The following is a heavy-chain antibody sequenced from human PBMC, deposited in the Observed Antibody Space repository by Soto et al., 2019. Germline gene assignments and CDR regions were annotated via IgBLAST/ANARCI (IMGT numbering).Heavy chain of an antibody. CDR3: ATNYYGSGSIDC. Sequence: QLQLQESGPGLVKPSETLSLTCTVSGDSISSSSFYWGWIRQPPGKGLEWIGTIHYTGTTYYNPSLKSRVTMSVDTSKNQFSLKVISVTAADTAVYYCATNYYGSGSIDCWGQGTLVTVSS. CDR2: IHYTGTT. J-gene: IGHJ4*02. V-gene: IGHV4-39*01. CDR1: GDSISSSSFY. D-gene: IGHD3-10*01.